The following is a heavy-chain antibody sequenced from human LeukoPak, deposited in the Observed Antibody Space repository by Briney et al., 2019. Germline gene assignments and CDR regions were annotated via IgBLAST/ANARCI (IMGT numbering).Heavy chain of an antibody. Sequence: PGGSLRLSCAASGFTVSRKYMSWVRQAPGKGLEWVSVIYSDDTTYYADSVKGRFTVSRDNSKNTLFLQMNSLRAEDTAVYYRAREYSSSFHAFDVWGQGTMVTVSS. CDR1: GFTVSRKY. D-gene: IGHD3-22*01. J-gene: IGHJ3*01. V-gene: IGHV3-53*01. CDR3: AREYSSSFHAFDV. CDR2: IYSDDTT.